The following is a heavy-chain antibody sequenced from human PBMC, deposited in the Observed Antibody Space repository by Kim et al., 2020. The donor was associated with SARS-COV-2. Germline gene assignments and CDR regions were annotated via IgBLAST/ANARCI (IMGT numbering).Heavy chain of an antibody. V-gene: IGHV3-30*18. CDR1: GFTFSNYG. Sequence: GGSLRLSCAASGFTFSNYGMHWVRQAPGNGLEWVADMSYDGSNKHYADSVKGRFTISRDNSKNTLYLQMNSLRAEDTAVYYCAKRGLNPYYFDSWGQGTLVTVSS. J-gene: IGHJ4*02. CDR2: MSYDGSNK. D-gene: IGHD3-22*01. CDR3: AKRGLNPYYFDS.